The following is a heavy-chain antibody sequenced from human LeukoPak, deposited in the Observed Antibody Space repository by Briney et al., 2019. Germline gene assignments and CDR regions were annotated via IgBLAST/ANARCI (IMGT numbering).Heavy chain of an antibody. CDR3: AKLSEAVATDY. CDR2: ISYDGSNK. Sequence: GGSLRLSCAASGFTFSSYGMHWVRQAPGKGLEWVAVISYDGSNKYYADSVKGRFTISRDNSKNTLYLQINSLRAEDTAVYYCAKLSEAVATDYWGQGTLVTVSS. J-gene: IGHJ4*02. V-gene: IGHV3-30*18. CDR1: GFTFSSYG. D-gene: IGHD5-12*01.